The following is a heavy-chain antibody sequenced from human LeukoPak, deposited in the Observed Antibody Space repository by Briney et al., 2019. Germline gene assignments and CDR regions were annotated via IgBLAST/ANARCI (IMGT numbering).Heavy chain of an antibody. CDR2: IHTSGST. CDR3: ARVHGQQLPRGGYYYYMDV. Sequence: SETLSLTCTVSGGSISGYYWNWIRQPAGKGLEWIGRIHTSGSTNHNPSLKSRVTMTIDTSKNQFSLKMYSVTAADPAVYYCARVHGQQLPRGGYYYYMDVWGKGTTVTVSS. J-gene: IGHJ6*03. CDR1: GGSISGYY. V-gene: IGHV4-4*07. D-gene: IGHD6-13*01.